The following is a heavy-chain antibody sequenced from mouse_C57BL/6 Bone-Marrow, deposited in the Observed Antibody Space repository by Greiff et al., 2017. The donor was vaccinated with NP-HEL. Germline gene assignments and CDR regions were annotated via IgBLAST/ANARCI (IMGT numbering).Heavy chain of an antibody. D-gene: IGHD1-1*01. CDR3: ARPFTTVVATDAMDY. CDR2: IYPRSGNT. CDR1: GYTFTSYG. V-gene: IGHV1-81*01. J-gene: IGHJ4*01. Sequence: VQLQQSGAELARPGASVKLSCKASGYTFTSYGISWVKQRTGQGLEWIGEIYPRSGNTYYNEKFKGKATLTADKSSSTAYMELRSLTSEDSAVYFGARPFTTVVATDAMDYWGQGTSVTVSS.